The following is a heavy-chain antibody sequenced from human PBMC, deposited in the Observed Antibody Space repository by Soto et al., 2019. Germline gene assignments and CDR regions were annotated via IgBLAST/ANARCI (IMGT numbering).Heavy chain of an antibody. D-gene: IGHD5-12*01. CDR2: IIPKLGSA. J-gene: IGHJ4*02. CDR1: GGGNLRDYR. V-gene: IGHV1-69*01. CDR3: ARVGGGYNFGAVY. Sequence: QVQLVQSGSEVKTPGSSVQVSCKASGGGNLRDYRTTWVRQAPGQGLEWMGGIIPKLGSANYAQTFQGRVTITADEATGTVYMERRSLRSEDTAVYSCARVGGGYNFGAVYWGPGTPVTVSS.